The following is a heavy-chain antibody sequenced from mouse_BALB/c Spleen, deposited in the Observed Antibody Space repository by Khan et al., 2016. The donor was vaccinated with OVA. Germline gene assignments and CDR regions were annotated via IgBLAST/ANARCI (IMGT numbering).Heavy chain of an antibody. V-gene: IGHV5-9-3*01. Sequence: EVELVESGGGLVKPGGSLKLSCSASGFTFSSYAMSWVRQTPEKRLELVATISSGGHYTFYPDSVKGRSTISRDNARNTLYLQMSSLRSEDTAMYYCARSLVDYYAMDYWGQGTSVTVSS. CDR3: ARSLVDYYAMDY. CDR2: ISSGGHYT. J-gene: IGHJ4*01. CDR1: GFTFSSYA. D-gene: IGHD2-2*01.